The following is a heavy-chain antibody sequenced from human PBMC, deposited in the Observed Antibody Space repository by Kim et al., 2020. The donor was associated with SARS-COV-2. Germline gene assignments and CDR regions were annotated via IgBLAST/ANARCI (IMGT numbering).Heavy chain of an antibody. D-gene: IGHD5-18*01. J-gene: IGHJ4*02. CDR1: GGSFSGYS. CDR2: INHSGST. CDR3: ARGRTADPYMWGFYYFDS. V-gene: IGHV4-34*01. Sequence: SETLSLTCAVYGGSFSGYSWTWIRQAPGKGLEWIGQINHSGSTNNNPSLKSRVDISVDPSKNQFFLDLKSVTAADTAVYYCARGRTADPYMWGFYYFDSWGQGSLVTVSS.